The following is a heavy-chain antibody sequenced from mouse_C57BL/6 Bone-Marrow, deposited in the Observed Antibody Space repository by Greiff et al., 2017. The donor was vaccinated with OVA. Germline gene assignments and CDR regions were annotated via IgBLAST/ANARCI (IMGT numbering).Heavy chain of an antibody. V-gene: IGHV1-69*01. J-gene: IGHJ2*01. CDR1: GYTFTSYW. Sequence: QVQLQQPGAELVMPGASVKLSCKASGYTFTSYWMHWVKQRPGQGLEWIGEIDPSDSYTNYNQKFKGKSTLNVDKSSSTAYMHLSSLTSEDSAVYYCARPLYYVSLSYFDYCGQGTTLTVSS. CDR2: IDPSDSYT. CDR3: ARPLYYVSLSYFDY. D-gene: IGHD1-1*01.